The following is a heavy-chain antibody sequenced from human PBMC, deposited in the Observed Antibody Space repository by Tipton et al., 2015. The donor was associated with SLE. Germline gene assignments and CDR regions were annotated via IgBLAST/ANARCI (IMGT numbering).Heavy chain of an antibody. Sequence: TLSLTCTVSGGSISSSSYYWGWIRQPPGKGLEWIGSIYYSGSTYFNPSLKSRVGISVDTSNNQFSLKLSSVTAADTAVYYCARPLAMGIFGMGFDIWGQGTMVTVSS. D-gene: IGHD3-3*01. J-gene: IGHJ3*02. CDR3: ARPLAMGIFGMGFDI. V-gene: IGHV4-39*07. CDR1: GGSISSSSYY. CDR2: IYYSGST.